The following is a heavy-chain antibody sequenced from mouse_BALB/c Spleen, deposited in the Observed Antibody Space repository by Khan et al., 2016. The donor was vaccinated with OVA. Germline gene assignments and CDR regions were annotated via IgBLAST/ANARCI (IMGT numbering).Heavy chain of an antibody. Sequence: QVQLQQSGAELAKPGASVKLSCKASGYTFTSYDINWVRQRPEQGLEWIGWMFPGDGRTKYNDNFKGKATLTTDKSSSTAYMQLSRLTSEDSDAYICSRGGYGGFAYWGQETLVTVSS. CDR2: MFPGDGRT. CDR1: GYTFTSYD. V-gene: IGHV1S56*01. J-gene: IGHJ3*01. D-gene: IGHD1-1*01. CDR3: SRGGYGGFAY.